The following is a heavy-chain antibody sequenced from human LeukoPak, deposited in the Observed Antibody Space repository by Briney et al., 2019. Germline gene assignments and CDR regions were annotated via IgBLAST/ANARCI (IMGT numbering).Heavy chain of an antibody. J-gene: IGHJ5*02. CDR2: IYYSGST. D-gene: IGHD2-2*01. V-gene: IGHV4-59*01. CDR1: GSSISSYY. CDR3: ARVYCSSTSCGVDP. Sequence: SETLSLTCTVSGSSISSYYWSWIRQPPGKGLEWIGYIYYSGSTNYNPSLKSRVTISVDTSKNQFSLKLSSVTAADTAVYYCARVYCSSTSCGVDPWGQGTLVTVSS.